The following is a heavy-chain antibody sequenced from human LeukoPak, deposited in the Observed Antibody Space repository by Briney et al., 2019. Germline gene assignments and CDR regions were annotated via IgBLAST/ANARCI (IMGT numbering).Heavy chain of an antibody. Sequence: SETLSLTCAVYGGSFSGYYWSWIRQPPGKGLEWIGEINHSGSTNYNPSLKSRVTISIDTSKNQLSLRLSSVTAADTAVYYCTREKSYGYIRADSWGQGTLVAVSS. J-gene: IGHJ4*02. CDR1: GGSFSGYY. D-gene: IGHD3-16*01. V-gene: IGHV4-34*01. CDR2: INHSGST. CDR3: TREKSYGYIRADS.